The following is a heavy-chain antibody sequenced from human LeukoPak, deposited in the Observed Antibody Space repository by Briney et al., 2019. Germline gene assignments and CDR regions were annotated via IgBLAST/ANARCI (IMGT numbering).Heavy chain of an antibody. CDR2: ISAYNGNT. CDR3: ARRGAYGDYYWYFDL. D-gene: IGHD4-17*01. Sequence: GASVKVSCKASGYTFTSYDINWVRQAPGQGLEWMGWISAYNGNTNYAQKLQGRVTMTTDTSTSTAYMELRSLRSDDTAVYYCARRGAYGDYYWYFDLWGRGTLVTVSS. V-gene: IGHV1-18*01. J-gene: IGHJ2*01. CDR1: GYTFTSYD.